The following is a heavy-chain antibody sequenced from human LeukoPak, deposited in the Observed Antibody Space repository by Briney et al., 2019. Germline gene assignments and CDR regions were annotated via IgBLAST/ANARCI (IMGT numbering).Heavy chain of an antibody. D-gene: IGHD6-19*01. CDR3: ASTAVAGADHYWYFDL. CDR2: IYYSGST. Sequence: SETLSLTRTVSGGSISSYYWSWIRQPPGKGLEWIGYIYYSGSTNYNPSLKSRVAISVDTSKNQFSLKLSSVTAADTAVYYCASTAVAGADHYWYFDLWGRGTLVTVSS. V-gene: IGHV4-59*01. J-gene: IGHJ2*01. CDR1: GGSISSYY.